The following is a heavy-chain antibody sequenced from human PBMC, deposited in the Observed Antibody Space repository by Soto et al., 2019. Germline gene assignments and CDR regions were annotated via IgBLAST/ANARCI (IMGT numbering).Heavy chain of an antibody. J-gene: IGHJ5*02. CDR3: ARGGITMVRGRRWLDP. D-gene: IGHD3-10*01. CDR2: INHSGST. V-gene: IGHV4-34*01. Sequence: SETLSLTCAVYGGSFSGYYWNWIRQPPGKGLEWIGEINHSGSTNYNTSLKSRVTISVDTSNNQFSLKLSSVTAAYSALYYCARGGITMVRGRRWLDPWGQGTLVTV. CDR1: GGSFSGYY.